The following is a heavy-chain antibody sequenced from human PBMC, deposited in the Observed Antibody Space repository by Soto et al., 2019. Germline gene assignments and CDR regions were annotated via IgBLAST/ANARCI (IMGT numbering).Heavy chain of an antibody. CDR3: ATSYGSAWYTY. D-gene: IGHD2-15*01. CDR2: INHSGST. CDR1: GGSFSGYY. Sequence: SETLSLTCAVYGGSFSGYYWSWIRQPPGKGLEWIGEINHSGSTNYNPSLKSRVTISVDTSKNQFSLKLSSVTAADTAVYYCATSYGSAWYTYWGRGTQVTVSA. J-gene: IGHJ4*02. V-gene: IGHV4-34*01.